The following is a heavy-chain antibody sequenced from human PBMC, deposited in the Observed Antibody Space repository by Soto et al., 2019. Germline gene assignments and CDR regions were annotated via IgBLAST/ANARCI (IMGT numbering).Heavy chain of an antibody. D-gene: IGHD3-22*01. CDR1: GYTFTSYG. V-gene: IGHV1-18*04. CDR3: ARSHHYYDSSGYLDY. Sequence: ASVKVSCKASGYTFTSYGISWVRQAPGQGLEWMGWISAYNGNTNYAQKLQGRVTMTTDTSTSTAYMELRSLRSDDTAVYYCARSHHYYDSSGYLDYWGQGTLVTV. J-gene: IGHJ4*02. CDR2: ISAYNGNT.